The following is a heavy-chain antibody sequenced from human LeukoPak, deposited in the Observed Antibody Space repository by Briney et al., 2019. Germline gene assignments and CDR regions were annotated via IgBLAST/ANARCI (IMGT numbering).Heavy chain of an antibody. D-gene: IGHD3-3*01. CDR2: ISGSGGST. J-gene: IGHJ4*02. CDR3: AKLDTYDFWSGYETLIDY. Sequence: GGSLRLSCAASGFTFSSYAMSWVRQAPGKGLEWVSAISGSGGSTYYADSVKGRFTISRDNSKNTLYLQMNSLRAEDTAVYYCAKLDTYDFWSGYETLIDYWGQGTLVTVSS. CDR1: GFTFSSYA. V-gene: IGHV3-23*01.